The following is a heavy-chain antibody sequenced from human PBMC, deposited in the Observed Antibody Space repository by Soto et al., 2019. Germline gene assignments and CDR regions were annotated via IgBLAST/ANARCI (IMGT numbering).Heavy chain of an antibody. CDR2: IYYSGST. J-gene: IGHJ4*02. D-gene: IGHD2-2*01. CDR3: ARVSGYCSSTSCQFDY. CDR1: GGSISSSYY. V-gene: IGHV4-39*07. Sequence: PSETLSLTCTVSGGSISSSYYWGWIRQPPGKGLEWIGSIYYSGSTYYNPSLKSRVTISVDTSKNQFSLKLSSVTAADTAVYYCARVSGYCSSTSCQFDYWGQGTLVTAPQ.